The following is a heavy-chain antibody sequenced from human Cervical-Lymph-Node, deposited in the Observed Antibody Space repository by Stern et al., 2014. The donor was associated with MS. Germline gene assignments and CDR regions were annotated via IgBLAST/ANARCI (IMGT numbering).Heavy chain of an antibody. J-gene: IGHJ6*02. Sequence: QVQLGQSGTEVKKPGSSVRASCKASGAPFSSNTISWVRQAPGKGLEWMGNIMPIFATTTYAEKFQDRVTITADDSTATVYMELTSLRSEDTAVYYCAKDQQLQRLSGMDVWGQGTTVAVSS. D-gene: IGHD1-1*01. CDR2: IMPIFATT. V-gene: IGHV1-69*18. CDR3: AKDQQLQRLSGMDV. CDR1: GAPFSSNT.